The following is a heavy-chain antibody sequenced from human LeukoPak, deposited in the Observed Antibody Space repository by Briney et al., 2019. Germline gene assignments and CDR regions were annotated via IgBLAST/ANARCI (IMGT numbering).Heavy chain of an antibody. CDR3: AKDLDFWNGNYFDY. D-gene: IGHD3-3*01. CDR2: ISGSGGST. Sequence: GGSLRLSCAASVFTFSSYAMSWVRQAPGKGLEWVSAISGSGGSTYYADSGKSRLTITKDNTKNRLYLQMDSLRGEDRAVYYCAKDLDFWNGNYFDYWGQGTLVTVSS. CDR1: VFTFSSYA. V-gene: IGHV3-23*01. J-gene: IGHJ4*02.